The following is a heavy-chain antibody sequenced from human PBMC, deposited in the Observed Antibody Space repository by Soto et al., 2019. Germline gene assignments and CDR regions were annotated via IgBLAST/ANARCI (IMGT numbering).Heavy chain of an antibody. J-gene: IGHJ6*02. V-gene: IGHV4-31*03. D-gene: IGHD4-17*01. Sequence: SETLSLTCTVSGGSISSGGYYWSWIRQHPGKGLEWIGYIYYSGSTYYNPSLKSRVTISVDTSKNQFSLKLSSVTAADTAVYYCARVSTVTTGVYYGMDVWGQGTTVTVS. CDR3: ARVSTVTTGVYYGMDV. CDR1: GGSISSGGYY. CDR2: IYYSGST.